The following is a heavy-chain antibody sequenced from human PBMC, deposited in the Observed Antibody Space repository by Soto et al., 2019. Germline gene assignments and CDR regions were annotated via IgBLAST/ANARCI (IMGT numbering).Heavy chain of an antibody. D-gene: IGHD3-22*01. CDR2: IYSGGST. Sequence: EVQLVETGGGLIQPGGFLRLSCAASGFTVSSNYMSWVRQAPGKGLEWVSVIYSGGSTYYADSVKGRFTISRDNSRYTRNLQLNGLRAEDSAVYYCPRGGYDSSASDFDDWGQGTLVTVAS. CDR3: PRGGYDSSASDFDD. J-gene: IGHJ4*02. V-gene: IGHV3-53*02. CDR1: GFTVSSNY.